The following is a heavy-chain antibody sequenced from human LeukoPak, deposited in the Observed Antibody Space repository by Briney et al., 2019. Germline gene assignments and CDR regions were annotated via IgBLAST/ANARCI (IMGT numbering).Heavy chain of an antibody. CDR3: ARALRYFDWLSTSPEYNWFDP. Sequence: GGSLRLSCAASGFTFSSYSMNWVRQAPGKGLEWVSYISSSSSTIYYADSVKGRFTISRDNAKNSLYLPMNSLRAEDTAVYYCARALRYFDWLSTSPEYNWFDPWGQGTLVTVSS. CDR1: GFTFSSYS. V-gene: IGHV3-48*01. CDR2: ISSSSSTI. J-gene: IGHJ5*02. D-gene: IGHD3-9*01.